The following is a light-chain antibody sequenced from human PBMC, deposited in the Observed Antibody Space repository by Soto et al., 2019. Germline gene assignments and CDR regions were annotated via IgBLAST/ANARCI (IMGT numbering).Light chain of an antibody. J-gene: IGKJ1*01. CDR1: QSVSSSH. Sequence: EIVLTQSPGTLSLSPGDRATLSFRASQSVSSSHLAWYQHKPGQAPRLLIYGASTRATGIPARFSGSGSGTEFTLTISSLQSEDFAVYYCQQSNDWWTFGQGTKVDI. V-gene: IGKV3-15*01. CDR2: GAS. CDR3: QQSNDWWT.